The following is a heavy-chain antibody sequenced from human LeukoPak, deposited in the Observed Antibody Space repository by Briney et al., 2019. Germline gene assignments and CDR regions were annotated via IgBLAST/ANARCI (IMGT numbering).Heavy chain of an antibody. D-gene: IGHD3-22*01. J-gene: IGHJ4*02. CDR2: ISSSGSTI. V-gene: IGHV3-48*03. Sequence: GGSLRLSCAASGFTFSSHGMSWIRQAPGKGLEWVSYISSSGSTIYYADSVKGRFTISRDNAKNSLYLQMNSLRAEDTAVYYCARVSSRRVPPTYSYDRRNYFDYWGQGTLVTVSS. CDR3: ARVSSRRVPPTYSYDRRNYFDY. CDR1: GFTFSSHG.